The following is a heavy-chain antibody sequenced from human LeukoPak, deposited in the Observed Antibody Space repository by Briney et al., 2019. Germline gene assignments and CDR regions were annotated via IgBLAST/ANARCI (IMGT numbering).Heavy chain of an antibody. D-gene: IGHD6-19*01. J-gene: IGHJ4*02. V-gene: IGHV3-23*01. CDR3: AKDHSSGWYGHYFDY. CDR1: GFPSSSYV. Sequence: GGSVTHSRAASGFPSSSYVVSWVRQAPGKGLEWVSAISGSGGSTYYADSVKGRFTISRDNSKNTLYLQMNSLRAEDTAVYYCAKDHSSGWYGHYFDYWGQGTLVTVSS. CDR2: ISGSGGST.